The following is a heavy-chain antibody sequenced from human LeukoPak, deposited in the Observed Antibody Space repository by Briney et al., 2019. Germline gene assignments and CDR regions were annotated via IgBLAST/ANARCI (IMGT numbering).Heavy chain of an antibody. V-gene: IGHV4-39*07. CDR2: IYYSGST. Sequence: SETLSLTCTVSGGSISSSSYYWGWIRQPPGKGLEWIGSIYYSGSTYYNPSLKSRVTISVDTSKNQFSLKLSSVTAADTAVYYCAKFGELLRGFDYWGQGTLVTVSS. CDR3: AKFGELLRGFDY. J-gene: IGHJ4*02. D-gene: IGHD3-10*01. CDR1: GGSISSSSYY.